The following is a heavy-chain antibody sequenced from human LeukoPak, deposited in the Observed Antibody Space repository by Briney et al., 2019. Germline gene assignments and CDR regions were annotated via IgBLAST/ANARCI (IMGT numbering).Heavy chain of an antibody. CDR1: TGSISSYY. CDR2: IYYSGST. J-gene: IGHJ3*02. V-gene: IGHV4-59*01. D-gene: IGHD6-13*01. Sequence: SETLSLTCTASTGSISSYYWSWIRQPPGKGLEWIGYIYYSGSTNYNPSLKSRVTISVDTSKNQFSLKLSSVTAADTAVYYCARDLDRGYSSRGAFDIWGQGTMVTVSS. CDR3: ARDLDRGYSSRGAFDI.